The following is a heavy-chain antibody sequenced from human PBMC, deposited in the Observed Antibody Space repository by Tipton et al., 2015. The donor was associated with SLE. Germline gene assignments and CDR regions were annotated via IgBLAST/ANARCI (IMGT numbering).Heavy chain of an antibody. J-gene: IGHJ6*03. CDR2: IKQDGSAK. Sequence: SLRLSCAASGFTFSSYWMSWVRQAPGKGLEWVANIKQDGSAKYYVDSVKGRFTTSRDNAKNSLYLQMNSLRVEDTAVYYCARDRAAQYYSYYYMDVWGKGTTVTISS. V-gene: IGHV3-7*01. D-gene: IGHD6-25*01. CDR1: GFTFSSYW. CDR3: ARDRAAQYYSYYYMDV.